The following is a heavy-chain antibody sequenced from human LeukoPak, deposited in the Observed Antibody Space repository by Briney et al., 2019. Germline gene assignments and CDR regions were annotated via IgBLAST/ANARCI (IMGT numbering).Heavy chain of an antibody. CDR1: GFXFSDNW. CDR3: AKYFRADSGNYYRSFDY. CDR2: IKEDGSEK. Sequence: GGSLRLSCAASGFXFSDNWISWVRQAPGKGREWVAYIKEDGSEKNYVDSVKGRFTISRDNAKNSLYLQMISLRAEDTAVYYCAKYFRADSGNYYRSFDYWGQGTLVTVSS. D-gene: IGHD1-26*01. J-gene: IGHJ4*02. V-gene: IGHV3-7*05.